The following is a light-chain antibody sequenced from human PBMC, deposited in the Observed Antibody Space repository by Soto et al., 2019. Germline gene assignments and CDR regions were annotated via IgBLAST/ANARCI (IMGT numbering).Light chain of an antibody. CDR1: SSNIGAGYD. J-gene: IGLJ1*01. V-gene: IGLV1-40*01. CDR3: QSYDSSLSGYV. Sequence: QSVLTQPPSVSGAPGQRITISCTGTSSNIGAGYDVHWYQQLPGTGPKLLIYVNNNRPSGVPDRFSGSKSGTSASLAITGLQPEDEAEYYCQSYDSSLSGYVFGAGTKLTVL. CDR2: VNN.